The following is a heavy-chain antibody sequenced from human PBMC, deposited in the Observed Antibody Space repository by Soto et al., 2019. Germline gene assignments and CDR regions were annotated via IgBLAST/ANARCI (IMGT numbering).Heavy chain of an antibody. CDR3: AKDARIAARPLGWFDP. J-gene: IGHJ5*02. D-gene: IGHD6-6*01. CDR2: ISYDGSNK. Sequence: GGSLRLSCAASGFTFSSYGMHWVRQAPGKGLEWVAVISYDGSNKYYADSVKGRFTISRDNSKNTLYLQMNSLRAEDTAVYYCAKDARIAARPLGWFDPWGQGTLVTVSS. V-gene: IGHV3-30*18. CDR1: GFTFSSYG.